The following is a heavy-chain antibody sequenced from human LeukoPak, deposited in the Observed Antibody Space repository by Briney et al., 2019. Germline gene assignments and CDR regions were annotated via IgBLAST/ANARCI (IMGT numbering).Heavy chain of an antibody. CDR3: AKDWSHAVTSYYFDY. Sequence: GGSLRLSCAASGFTFSSYGMHWVRQASGKGLEWVAVISYDGSNKYYADSVKGRFTISRDNSKNTLYLQMNSLRAEDTAVYYCAKDWSHAVTSYYFDYWGQGTLVTVSS. J-gene: IGHJ4*01. CDR2: ISYDGSNK. V-gene: IGHV3-30*18. CDR1: GFTFSSYG. D-gene: IGHD4-17*01.